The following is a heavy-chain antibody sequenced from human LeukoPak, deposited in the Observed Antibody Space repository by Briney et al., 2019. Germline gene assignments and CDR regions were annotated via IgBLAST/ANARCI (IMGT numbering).Heavy chain of an antibody. Sequence: GGSLRLSCAASGFTFSRSWMDWVRQAPGKGLGWVANIKEDGSETHYVDSAKGRFTISRDNAKNTLFLQVDSLRVEDTAIYYCSYSLNYWGQGTLVTVSS. J-gene: IGHJ4*02. CDR2: IKEDGSET. V-gene: IGHV3-7*01. D-gene: IGHD2-21*01. CDR1: GFTFSRSW. CDR3: SYSLNY.